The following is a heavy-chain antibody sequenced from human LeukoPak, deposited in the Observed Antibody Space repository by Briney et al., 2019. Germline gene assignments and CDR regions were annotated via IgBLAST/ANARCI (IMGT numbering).Heavy chain of an antibody. J-gene: IGHJ3*02. D-gene: IGHD3-10*01. V-gene: IGHV1-18*04. CDR3: ARESSASGSYYNVGDAFDM. CDR2: INTYNGNT. Sequence: ASVKVSCKASGYTFTNYGISWVRQVPGQGLEWMVGINTYNGNTNYAQNLQGRDTMTTDTSTSPAYMELRSLRSDDTAVYYCARESSASGSYYNVGDAFDMWGQGTMVTVSS. CDR1: GYTFTNYG.